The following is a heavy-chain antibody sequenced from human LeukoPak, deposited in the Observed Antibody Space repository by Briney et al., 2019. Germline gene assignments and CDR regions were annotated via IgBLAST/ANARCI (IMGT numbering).Heavy chain of an antibody. Sequence: PGGSLRLSCAASGFTFSSYAMSWVRQAPGKGLEWVSAISGSGGSTYYADSVKGRFTISRDNSKNTLYLQMNSLRAEDTAVYYCARDAALSYSSGWPIDYWGQGTLVTVSS. CDR3: ARDAALSYSSGWPIDY. V-gene: IGHV3-23*01. CDR1: GFTFSSYA. J-gene: IGHJ4*02. CDR2: ISGSGGST. D-gene: IGHD6-19*01.